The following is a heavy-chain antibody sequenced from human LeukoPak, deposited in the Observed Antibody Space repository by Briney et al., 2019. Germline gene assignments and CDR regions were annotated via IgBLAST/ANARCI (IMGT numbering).Heavy chain of an antibody. CDR2: INHSGST. V-gene: IGHV4-34*01. J-gene: IGHJ4*02. Sequence: SETLSLTCAVYGGSFSPYYWTWIRQPPGKGLEWIGEINHSGSTNYNPSLMSRVTISVDTSKNQFSLKLSSVTAADTAVYYCARHGGGFMVRGDSDYWGQGTLVTVSS. CDR1: GGSFSPYY. D-gene: IGHD3-10*01. CDR3: ARHGGGFMVRGDSDY.